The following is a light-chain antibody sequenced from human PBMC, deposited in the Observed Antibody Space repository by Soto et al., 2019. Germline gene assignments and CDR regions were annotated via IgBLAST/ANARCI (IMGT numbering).Light chain of an antibody. Sequence: ETVMTRSPATLSVSPVERATLSCRASQSVSSYFAWYHQKPGQAPRLLIYAASNRATGVPARFSGSWSGTEFTLTISSLQYEDFAVYYCQQYNNWITFGQGTRLEIK. CDR1: QSVSSY. CDR2: AAS. V-gene: IGKV3-15*01. J-gene: IGKJ5*01. CDR3: QQYNNWIT.